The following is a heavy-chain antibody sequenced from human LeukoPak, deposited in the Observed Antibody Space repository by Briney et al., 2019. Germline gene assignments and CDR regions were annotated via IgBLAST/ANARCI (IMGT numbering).Heavy chain of an antibody. D-gene: IGHD5-12*01. CDR2: ISYDGSSK. V-gene: IGHV3-30*03. CDR3: ARVGYDLDY. Sequence: GGSLRLSCVVSGFTFSNNAMHWVRQAPGKGLEWVAVISYDGSSKYYADSVKGRFTISRDNAKNSLYLQMNSLRAEDTAVYYCARVGYDLDYWGQGTLVTVSS. CDR1: GFTFSNNA. J-gene: IGHJ4*02.